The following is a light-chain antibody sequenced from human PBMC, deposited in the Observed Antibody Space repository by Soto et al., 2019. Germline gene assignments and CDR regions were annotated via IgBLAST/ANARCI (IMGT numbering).Light chain of an antibody. J-gene: IGKJ1*01. CDR3: QQYFEWPPMT. V-gene: IGKV3-15*01. CDR2: GAF. Sequence: EIVMTQSPVTLSVSPEERATLSCRASQSVSSNLAWYQQKPGQAPSLLIYGAFTRATGIPARFSGSGSGTEFTLTISSLRSEDSAIYYCQQYFEWPPMTFGQGTKVEI. CDR1: QSVSSN.